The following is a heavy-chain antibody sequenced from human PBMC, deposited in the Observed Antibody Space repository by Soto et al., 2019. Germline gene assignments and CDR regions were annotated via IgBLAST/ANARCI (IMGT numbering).Heavy chain of an antibody. D-gene: IGHD1-26*01. J-gene: IGHJ4*02. CDR1: GFTFSSYA. Sequence: HPGGSLRLSCAASGFTFSSYAMHWVRQAPGKGLEWVAVISYDGSNKYYADSVKGRFTISRNNSKNTLYLQMNSLRAEDTAVYYCARDIKSGSYIFDYWGQGTLVTVSS. V-gene: IGHV3-30-3*01. CDR2: ISYDGSNK. CDR3: ARDIKSGSYIFDY.